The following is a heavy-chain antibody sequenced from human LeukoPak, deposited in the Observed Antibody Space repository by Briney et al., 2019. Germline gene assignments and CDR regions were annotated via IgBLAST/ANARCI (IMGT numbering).Heavy chain of an antibody. D-gene: IGHD2-2*01. V-gene: IGHV1-46*01. CDR3: ARVPLGYCSSTSCYGGFDP. CDR2: INPSGGST. J-gene: IGHJ5*02. Sequence: ASVKVSCKPSGYTFTSYYMHWVRQGPGQGLEWRGIINPSGGSTSYAQKFQGRVTMTRDTSTSTVYIELSSLRSEDTAVYYCARVPLGYCSSTSCYGGFDPWGQGTLVTVSS. CDR1: GYTFTSYY.